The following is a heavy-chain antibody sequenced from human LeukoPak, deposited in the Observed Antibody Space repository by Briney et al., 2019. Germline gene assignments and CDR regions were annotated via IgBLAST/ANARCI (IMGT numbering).Heavy chain of an antibody. D-gene: IGHD3-10*01. V-gene: IGHV4-39*07. CDR2: IYYSGST. Sequence: SETLSPTCTVSGGSISSSSYYWGWIRQPPGKGLEWIGSIYYSGSTYYNPSLKSRVTISVDTSKNQFSLKLSSVTAADTAVYYCARESMVRGVIRTYYYYYGMDVWGQGTTVTVSS. J-gene: IGHJ6*02. CDR3: ARESMVRGVIRTYYYYYGMDV. CDR1: GGSISSSSYY.